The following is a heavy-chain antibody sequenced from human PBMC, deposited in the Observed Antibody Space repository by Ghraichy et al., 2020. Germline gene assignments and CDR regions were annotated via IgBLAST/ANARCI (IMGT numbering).Heavy chain of an antibody. V-gene: IGHV3-21*01. CDR3: SRGGGAGTPVLYHMDV. Sequence: GESLNISCVASGLMFSPNTMNWVRQAPGKGLEWVSSISSSTRYIYHVDSVKGRFTISRDNAQNSLYLQMNSLRAEDTAVYYCSRGGGAGTPVLYHMDVWGLGTTVTVSS. CDR1: GLMFSPNT. J-gene: IGHJ6*02. D-gene: IGHD6-19*01. CDR2: ISSSTRYI.